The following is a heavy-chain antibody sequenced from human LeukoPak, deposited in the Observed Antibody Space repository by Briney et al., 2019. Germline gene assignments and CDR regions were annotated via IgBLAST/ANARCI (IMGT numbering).Heavy chain of an antibody. CDR2: ISSSSSYI. Sequence: GESLTLSCAASGFTFSSYSMIWVRQAPGKGLECVSSISSSSSYIYYADSVKGRFTISRDNAKNSMYLQMNSLRAEDTDVYYCEREKGLSSGLDYWGQGTLVTVSS. CDR3: EREKGLSSGLDY. J-gene: IGHJ4*02. V-gene: IGHV3-21*01. CDR1: GFTFSSYS. D-gene: IGHD2/OR15-2a*01.